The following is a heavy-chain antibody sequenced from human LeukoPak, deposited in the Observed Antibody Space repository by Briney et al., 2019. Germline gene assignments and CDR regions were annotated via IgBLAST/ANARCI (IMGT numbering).Heavy chain of an antibody. J-gene: IGHJ4*02. V-gene: IGHV4-39*01. Sequence: PSQTLSLTCTVSGGAITSAGYHWSWIRQPPGKGLEWIGTIYYGGSTYYNPSLKSRTISVDTSKNQFSLKLTSVTAADTAVYYCARLQLRYSSSSAFEYWGQGILVTVSS. CDR2: IYYGGST. CDR1: GGAITSAGYH. CDR3: ARLQLRYSSSSAFEY. D-gene: IGHD6-6*01.